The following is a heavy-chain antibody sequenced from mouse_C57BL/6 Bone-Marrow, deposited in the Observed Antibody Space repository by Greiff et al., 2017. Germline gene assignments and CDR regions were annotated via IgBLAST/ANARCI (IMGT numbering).Heavy chain of an antibody. CDR3: ARYPFYDGYYVFAY. D-gene: IGHD2-3*01. CDR1: GYSFTGYY. CDR2: INPSTGGT. V-gene: IGHV1-42*01. Sequence: EVQLVESGPELVKPGASVKISCKASGYSFTGYYMNWVKQSPEKSLEWIGEINPSTGGTTYNQKFKAKATLTVDKSSSTAYMQLKSLTSEDSAVYYCARYPFYDGYYVFAYWGQGTLVTVSA. J-gene: IGHJ3*01.